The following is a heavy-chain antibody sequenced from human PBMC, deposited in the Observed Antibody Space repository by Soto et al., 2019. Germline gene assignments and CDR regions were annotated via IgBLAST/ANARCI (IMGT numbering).Heavy chain of an antibody. CDR1: GFTFSNAW. Sequence: PGGSLSLSCAASGFTFSNAWINWVRQAPGKGLEWVSSISSSSSYIYYADSVKGRFTISRDNAKNSLYLQMNSLRAEDTAVYYCARGIDSSGYLPMGAFDIWGQGKMVTVSS. CDR2: ISSSSSYI. D-gene: IGHD3-22*01. V-gene: IGHV3-21*01. CDR3: ARGIDSSGYLPMGAFDI. J-gene: IGHJ3*02.